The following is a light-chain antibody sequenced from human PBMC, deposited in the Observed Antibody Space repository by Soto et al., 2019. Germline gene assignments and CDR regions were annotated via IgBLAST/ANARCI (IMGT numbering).Light chain of an antibody. CDR3: CSYAGSYTFYV. CDR2: DVS. CDR1: SSDVGGYNY. Sequence: AVLTEPRSVCGSPGQAVTISCTGTSSDVGGYNYVSWYQQHPGKAPKLMIYDVSKRPSGVPDRFSGSKSGNTASLTISGLQAEDEADYYCCSYAGSYTFYVFGTGTKVTVL. V-gene: IGLV2-11*01. J-gene: IGLJ1*01.